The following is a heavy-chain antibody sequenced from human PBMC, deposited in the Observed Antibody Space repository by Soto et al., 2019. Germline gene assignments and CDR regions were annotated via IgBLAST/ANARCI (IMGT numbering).Heavy chain of an antibody. J-gene: IGHJ4*02. CDR2: IYHSGST. CDR1: GGSISSGGYS. D-gene: IGHD1-26*01. V-gene: IGHV4-30-2*01. Sequence: SETLSLTCAVSGGSISSGGYSWTWIRQPPGKGLEWIGYIYHSGSTYYNPSLKSRVTISVDRSRNQFSLKLSSVTAADTAVYYCASRPIDSGSYLYYFDYWGQGALVTVSS. CDR3: ASRPIDSGSYLYYFDY.